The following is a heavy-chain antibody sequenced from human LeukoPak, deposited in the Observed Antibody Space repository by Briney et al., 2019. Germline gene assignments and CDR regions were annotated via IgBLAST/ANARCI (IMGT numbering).Heavy chain of an antibody. Sequence: GGSLRLSCAASGFTFSSYEMNWVRQAPGKGLEWVSYISSSGSTIYYADSVKGRFTISRDNAKNSLYLQMNGLRAEDTAVYYCARGLVDFDYWGQGTLVTVSS. CDR1: GFTFSSYE. J-gene: IGHJ4*02. D-gene: IGHD3-9*01. V-gene: IGHV3-48*03. CDR2: ISSSGSTI. CDR3: ARGLVDFDY.